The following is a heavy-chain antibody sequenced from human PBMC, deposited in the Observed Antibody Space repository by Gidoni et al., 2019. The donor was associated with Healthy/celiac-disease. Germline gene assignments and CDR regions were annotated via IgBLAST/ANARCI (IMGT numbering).Heavy chain of an antibody. Sequence: VQLLESGGCLVQPGGSLRLSCAASGFTFRSYAMSWVRQAPGKGMEWVSAISGSGGSTYYADTVKGRFTISRDNSKNTLYLQMNSLRAEDTAVYYCAKNIDNWNPDYWGQGTLVTVSS. V-gene: IGHV3-23*01. CDR1: GFTFRSYA. J-gene: IGHJ4*02. D-gene: IGHD1-20*01. CDR2: ISGSGGST. CDR3: AKNIDNWNPDY.